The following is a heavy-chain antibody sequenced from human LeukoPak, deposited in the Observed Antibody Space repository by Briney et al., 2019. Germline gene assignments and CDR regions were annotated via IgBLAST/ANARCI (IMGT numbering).Heavy chain of an antibody. J-gene: IGHJ4*02. CDR1: GGSISSYY. CDR2: IYTSGST. Sequence: SETLSLTCTVSGGSISSYYWSWVRQPAEKGLEWIGRIYTSGSTNYNPSLKSRVTMSVDTSKNQFSLKLSSVTAADTAVYYCARGFLSGGGGYYFDYWGQGTLVTVSS. D-gene: IGHD3-10*01. V-gene: IGHV4-4*07. CDR3: ARGFLSGGGGYYFDY.